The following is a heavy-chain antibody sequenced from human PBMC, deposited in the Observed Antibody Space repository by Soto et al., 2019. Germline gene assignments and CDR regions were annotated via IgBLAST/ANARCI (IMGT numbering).Heavy chain of an antibody. D-gene: IGHD3-10*01. CDR1: GFTFSTYA. CDR2: ISGSGGRT. J-gene: IGHJ4*02. V-gene: IGHV3-23*01. CDR3: VGQFDY. Sequence: GGSLRFSCAASGFTFSTYAMSWVRQAPGKGLEWVSTISGSGGRTYYADSVKGRFTISRDNSKNTLYLRMNSLRAEDTAVYSCVGQFDYWGQGALVTVSS.